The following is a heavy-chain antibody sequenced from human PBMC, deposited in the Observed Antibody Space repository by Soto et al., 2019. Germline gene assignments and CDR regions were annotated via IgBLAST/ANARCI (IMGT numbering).Heavy chain of an antibody. V-gene: IGHV1-8*01. CDR2: MNPNSGDT. CDR1: GYTFTNHD. J-gene: IGHJ4*02. Sequence: QVQLVQSGAEVKKPGASVKVSCKASGYTFTNHDINWVRQTTGQGLEWMGWMNPNSGDTGYAQKFQGRVTMTRDTYIRTTYMELRNLRSDDTAVYYCARVGGNWNDDYFDHWGQGALVTVSS. CDR3: ARVGGNWNDDYFDH. D-gene: IGHD1-1*01.